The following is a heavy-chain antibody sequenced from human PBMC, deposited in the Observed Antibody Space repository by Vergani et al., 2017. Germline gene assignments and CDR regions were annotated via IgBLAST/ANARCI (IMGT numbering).Heavy chain of an antibody. CDR1: GGTFSSYA. CDR3: ARVVVVAATVYYYYMDV. V-gene: IGHV1-69*05. J-gene: IGHJ6*03. Sequence: QVQLVQSGAEVKKPGSSVKVSCKASGGTFSSYAISWVRQAPGQGLEWMGRIIPIFGTANYAQKFQGRVTMTTDTSTSTAYMELRSLRSDDTAVYYCARVVVVAATVYYYYMDVWGKGTTVTVSS. CDR2: IIPIFGTA. D-gene: IGHD2-15*01.